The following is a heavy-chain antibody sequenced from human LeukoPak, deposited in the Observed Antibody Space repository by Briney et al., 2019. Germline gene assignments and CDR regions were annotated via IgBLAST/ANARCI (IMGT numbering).Heavy chain of an antibody. CDR2: ISYDGGNK. J-gene: IGHJ5*02. Sequence: GGSLRLSCAASGFTFSSYGMHWVRQAPGKGLEWVAVISYDGGNKYYADSVKGRFTISRDNSKNTLYLQMNSLRAEDTAVYYCAKFEFMIVVYGWFDPWGQGTLVTVSS. V-gene: IGHV3-30*18. CDR1: GFTFSSYG. D-gene: IGHD3-22*01. CDR3: AKFEFMIVVYGWFDP.